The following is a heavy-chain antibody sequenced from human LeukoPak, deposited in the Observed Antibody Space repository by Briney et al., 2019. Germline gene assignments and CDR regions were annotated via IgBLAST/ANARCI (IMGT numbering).Heavy chain of an antibody. CDR2: IYYSGST. CDR3: ARESGVYYDILTGGAFDI. Sequence: SETLSLTCTVSGGSISSYYWSWIRQPPGKGLEWIGYIYYSGSTNYNPSLKSRVTISVDTSKNQFSLKLSSVTAADTAVYYCARESGVYYDILTGGAFDIWGQGTMVTVSS. J-gene: IGHJ3*02. D-gene: IGHD3-9*01. V-gene: IGHV4-59*01. CDR1: GGSISSYY.